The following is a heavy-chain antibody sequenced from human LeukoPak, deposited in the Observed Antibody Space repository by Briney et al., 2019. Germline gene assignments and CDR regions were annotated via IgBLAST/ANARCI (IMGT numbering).Heavy chain of an antibody. J-gene: IGHJ4*02. V-gene: IGHV3-23*01. CDR3: AKDDAWLRFGE. Sequence: GGSLRLSCVASGFTVSSYYVSWVRQAPGKGLEWVSGISPSGDITYYADSVKGRFTISRDNSKNTLYLEVISLTAEDAAVYYCAKDDAWLRFGEWSQGTLVTVSS. D-gene: IGHD3-10*01. CDR1: GFTVSSYY. CDR2: ISPSGDIT.